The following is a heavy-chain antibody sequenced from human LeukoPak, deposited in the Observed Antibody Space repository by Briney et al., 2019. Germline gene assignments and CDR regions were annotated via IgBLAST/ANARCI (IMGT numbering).Heavy chain of an antibody. Sequence: GGSLRLSCAASGFTFSSYWMSWVRQAPGKGLEWVANIKQDGSEKYYVDSVKGRFTISRDNAKNSLYLQMNSLRAEDTAVYYCARVTYYYGSGFDYWGQGTLVTVSS. D-gene: IGHD3-10*01. CDR1: GFTFSSYW. CDR3: ARVTYYYGSGFDY. CDR2: IKQDGSEK. V-gene: IGHV3-7*04. J-gene: IGHJ4*02.